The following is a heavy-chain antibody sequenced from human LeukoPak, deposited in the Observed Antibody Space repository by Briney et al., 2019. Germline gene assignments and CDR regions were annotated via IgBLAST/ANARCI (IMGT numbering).Heavy chain of an antibody. V-gene: IGHV3-30*02. Sequence: NPGGSLRLSCAASGFTFNNYGMHWVRQAPGKGLEWVAFIRYNGNNQYYADSVKGRFTISRDNSKNTLYLQMNSLKGDDTAVYYCAKDSAFYYIDVWGKGTTVIISS. D-gene: IGHD3-10*01. CDR2: IRYNGNNQ. J-gene: IGHJ6*03. CDR3: AKDSAFYYIDV. CDR1: GFTFNNYG.